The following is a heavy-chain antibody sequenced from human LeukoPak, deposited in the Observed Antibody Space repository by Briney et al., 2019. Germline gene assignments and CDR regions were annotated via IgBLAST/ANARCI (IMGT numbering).Heavy chain of an antibody. CDR2: INHSGST. D-gene: IGHD5-12*01. CDR1: GGSFSGYY. V-gene: IGHV4-34*01. CDR3: ARRRIVATIDY. Sequence: SETLSLTCAVYGGSFSGYYWSWIRQPPGKGLEWIGEINHSGSTNYNPSLKSRVTISVDTSKNQFSLKLSSVTAADTAVYYCARRRIVATIDYWGQGTLDTVSS. J-gene: IGHJ4*02.